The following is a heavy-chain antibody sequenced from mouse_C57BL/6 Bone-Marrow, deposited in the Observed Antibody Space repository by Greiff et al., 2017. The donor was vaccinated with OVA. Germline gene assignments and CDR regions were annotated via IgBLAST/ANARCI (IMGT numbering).Heavy chain of an antibody. D-gene: IGHD1-1*01. J-gene: IGHJ2*01. Sequence: LVESGAELVRPGTSVKMSCKASGYTFTNYWIGWAKQRPGHGLEWIGDIYPGGGYTNYNEKFKGKATLTADKSSSPAYMQFSSLTSEDSAIYYCARYYYGLYFDYWGQGTTLTVSS. CDR3: ARYYYGLYFDY. CDR1: GYTFTNYW. CDR2: IYPGGGYT. V-gene: IGHV1-63*01.